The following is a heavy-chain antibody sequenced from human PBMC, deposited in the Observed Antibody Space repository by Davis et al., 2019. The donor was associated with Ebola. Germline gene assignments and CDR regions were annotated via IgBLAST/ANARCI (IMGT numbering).Heavy chain of an antibody. CDR3: AGQNYYGMDV. CDR1: GGSISSGGHY. V-gene: IGHV4-61*08. J-gene: IGHJ6*04. CDR2: IHDSGST. Sequence: SETLSLTCTVSGGSISSGGHYWSWIRQHPGKGLEWIGYIHDSGSTNYNPSLKSRVTISVDTSKNQFSLKLSSVTAADTAVYYCAGQNYYGMDVWGKGTTVTVSS.